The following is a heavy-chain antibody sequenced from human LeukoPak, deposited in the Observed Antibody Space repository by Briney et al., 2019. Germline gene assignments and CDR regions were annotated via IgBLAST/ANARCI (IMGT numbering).Heavy chain of an antibody. Sequence: ASVKVSCKASGYTFTSYGISWVRQAPGQGLEWMGWISAYNGNTNYAQKLQGRVTMTRDTSISTAYMELSRLRSDDTAVYYCARSRYYYGSGSYFLNWFDPWGQGTLVTVSS. CDR3: ARSRYYYGSGSYFLNWFDP. CDR1: GYTFTSYG. V-gene: IGHV1-18*01. D-gene: IGHD3-10*01. J-gene: IGHJ5*02. CDR2: ISAYNGNT.